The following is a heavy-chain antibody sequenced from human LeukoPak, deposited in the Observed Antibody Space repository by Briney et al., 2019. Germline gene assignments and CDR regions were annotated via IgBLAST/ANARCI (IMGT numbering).Heavy chain of an antibody. Sequence: GGSLRLSCAASGFTFSSYGMHWVRQAPGKGLEWVAFIRYDGSNKYYADSVKGRSTISRDNAKNSLYLQMNSLRAEDTALYYCAKEQPTWYSSGWYYFDYWGQGTLVTVSS. CDR1: GFTFSSYG. CDR2: IRYDGSNK. CDR3: AKEQPTWYSSGWYYFDY. V-gene: IGHV3-30*02. J-gene: IGHJ4*02. D-gene: IGHD6-19*01.